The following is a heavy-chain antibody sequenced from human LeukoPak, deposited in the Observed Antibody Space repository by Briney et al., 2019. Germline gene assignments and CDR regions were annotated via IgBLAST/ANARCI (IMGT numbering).Heavy chain of an antibody. CDR3: AREIVGATGWFDP. Sequence: SETLSLTCAVSGYSISSGYYWGWIRQPPGKGLEWIGSIYHSGSTYYNPSLKSRVTISVDTSKNQFSLKPSSVTAADTAVYYCAREIVGATGWFDPWGQGTLVTVSS. CDR1: GYSISSGYY. V-gene: IGHV4-38-2*01. CDR2: IYHSGST. D-gene: IGHD1-26*01. J-gene: IGHJ5*02.